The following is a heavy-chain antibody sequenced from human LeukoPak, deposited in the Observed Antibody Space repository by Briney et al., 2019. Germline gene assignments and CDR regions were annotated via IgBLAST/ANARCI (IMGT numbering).Heavy chain of an antibody. CDR2: IIPIFGTA. V-gene: IGHV1-69*05. CDR1: GGTFSSYA. J-gene: IGHJ5*02. CDR3: ARPYGDYSGSWFDP. Sequence: SVKVSCRASGGTFSSYAISWVRQAPGQGLEWMGGIIPIFGTANYAQKFQGRVTITTDESTSTAYMELSSLRSEDTAVYYCARPYGDYSGSWFDPWGQGTLVTVSS. D-gene: IGHD4-17*01.